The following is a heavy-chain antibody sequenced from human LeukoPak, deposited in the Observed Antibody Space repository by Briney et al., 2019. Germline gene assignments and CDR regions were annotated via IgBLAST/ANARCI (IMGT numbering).Heavy chain of an antibody. CDR1: GFTFGDYA. Sequence: GGSLRLSCTASGFTFGDYAMSWFRQAPGKGLEWVGFIRSKAYGGTTEYAASVKGRFTTSRDDSKSIAYLQMNSLKTEDTAVYYCTRVEPTGYYDSSGSDYWGQGTLVTVSS. V-gene: IGHV3-49*03. CDR3: TRVEPTGYYDSSGSDY. J-gene: IGHJ4*02. CDR2: IRSKAYGGTT. D-gene: IGHD3-22*01.